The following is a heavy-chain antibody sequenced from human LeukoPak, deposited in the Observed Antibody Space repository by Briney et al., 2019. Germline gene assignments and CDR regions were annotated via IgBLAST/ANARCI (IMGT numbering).Heavy chain of an antibody. CDR2: IKEDGSEK. CDR3: ARDLVGRASCYRH. Sequence: PGGSLRLSCAASGFTFSSYWMTWVRQAPGKGLEWVANIKEDGSEKYYVDSVKGRFTISRDNAKNSLYLQMNSLRAEDTAVYYCARDLVGRASCYRHWGQGTLVTVSS. J-gene: IGHJ4*02. CDR1: GFTFSSYW. V-gene: IGHV3-7*01. D-gene: IGHD2-2*01.